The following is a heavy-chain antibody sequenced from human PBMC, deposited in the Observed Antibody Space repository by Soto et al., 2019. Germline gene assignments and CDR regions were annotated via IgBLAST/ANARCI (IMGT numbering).Heavy chain of an antibody. CDR1: GGTFSKYA. D-gene: IGHD2-2*01. CDR3: ARAYCSSTSCPYGMDV. Sequence: QVQLVQSGAEVKKPGSSVKVSCKASGGTFSKYAISWVRQAPGQGLEWMGGIMPIFGTIKYAQKFQGRVTITADESTSTAYMEVSSLRSEDTAVYYCARAYCSSTSCPYGMDVWGQGTTVTVSS. J-gene: IGHJ6*02. V-gene: IGHV1-69*01. CDR2: IMPIFGTI.